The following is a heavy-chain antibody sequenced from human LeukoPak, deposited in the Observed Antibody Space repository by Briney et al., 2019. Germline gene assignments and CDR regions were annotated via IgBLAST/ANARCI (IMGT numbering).Heavy chain of an antibody. Sequence: GGSLRLSCAASGFTFSSFAMSWVRQAPGKGLEWVSAISGSGGSTYYADSVKGRFTISRDNSKNTLYLQMNSLRAEDTAVYYCARWSGPQISDYWGQGTLVTVSS. CDR3: ARWSGPQISDY. D-gene: IGHD3-3*01. CDR2: ISGSGGST. J-gene: IGHJ4*02. V-gene: IGHV3-23*01. CDR1: GFTFSSFA.